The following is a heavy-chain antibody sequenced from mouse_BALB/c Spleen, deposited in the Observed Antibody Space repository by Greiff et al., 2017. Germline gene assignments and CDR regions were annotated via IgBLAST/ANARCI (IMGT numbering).Heavy chain of an antibody. D-gene: IGHD2-12*01. CDR1: GFTFSSYA. Sequence: EVQLVESGGGLVKPGGSLKLSCAASGFTFSSYAMSWVRQSPEKRLEWVAEISSGGSYTYYPDTVTGRFTISRDNAKNTLYLEMSSLRSEDTAMYYCARRGENYNAMDYWGQGTSVTVSS. CDR3: ARRGENYNAMDY. V-gene: IGHV5-9-4*01. CDR2: ISSGGSYT. J-gene: IGHJ4*01.